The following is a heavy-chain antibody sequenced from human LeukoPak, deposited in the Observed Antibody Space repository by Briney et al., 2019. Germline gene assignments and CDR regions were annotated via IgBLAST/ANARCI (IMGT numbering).Heavy chain of an antibody. J-gene: IGHJ2*01. V-gene: IGHV4-39*07. CDR1: GGSISSSNYY. Sequence: SETLSLTCTVSGGSISSSNYYWGWIRQPPGKGLEWIGYIFNSGSTYYNPSLKSRVTISVGTSKNQFSLKLSSVTAADTAVYYCARSTVTNWYFDLWGRGTLVTVSS. D-gene: IGHD4-17*01. CDR2: IFNSGST. CDR3: ARSTVTNWYFDL.